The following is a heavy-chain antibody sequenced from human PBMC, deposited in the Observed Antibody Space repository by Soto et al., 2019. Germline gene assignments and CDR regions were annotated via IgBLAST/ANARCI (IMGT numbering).Heavy chain of an antibody. Sequence: HPGGSLRLSCSASGFTFSTFAMSWVRQAPGKGLEWVSAISGSGDGTYYADSVQGRFTISRDNSKNTLYLQMNSRRVEDTAVYYCAKDFDRGIILMVYSTFDYWGQGTLVTVSS. D-gene: IGHD2-8*01. J-gene: IGHJ4*02. CDR1: GFTFSTFA. V-gene: IGHV3-23*01. CDR3: AKDFDRGIILMVYSTFDY. CDR2: ISGSGDGT.